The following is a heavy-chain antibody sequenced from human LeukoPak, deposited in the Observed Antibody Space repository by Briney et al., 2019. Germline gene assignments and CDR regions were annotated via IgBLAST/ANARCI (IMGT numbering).Heavy chain of an antibody. D-gene: IGHD6-19*01. CDR2: IWYDGSNK. Sequence: GGSLRLSCAASGFTFSSYVMHWVRQAPGKGLEWVAVIWYDGSNKYYADSVKGRFTISRDNSKNTLYLQMNSLRAEDTAVYYCARSIAVAGIDYWGQGTLVTVSS. V-gene: IGHV3-33*01. J-gene: IGHJ4*02. CDR3: ARSIAVAGIDY. CDR1: GFTFSSYV.